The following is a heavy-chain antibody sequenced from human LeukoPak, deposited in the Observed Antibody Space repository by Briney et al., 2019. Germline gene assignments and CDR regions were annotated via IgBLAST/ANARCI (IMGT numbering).Heavy chain of an antibody. D-gene: IGHD2-2*01. CDR2: IYTSGST. J-gene: IGHJ6*03. V-gene: IGHV4-61*02. CDR3: ARGRRVPAAIYYYYYYMDV. CDR1: GGSISSGSYY. Sequence: TSETLTLTCTVSGGSISSGSYYWSWIRQPAGKGLEWIGRIYTSGSTNYNPSLKSRVTISVDTSKNQFSLRLSSVTAADTAVYYCARGRRVPAAIYYYYYYMDVWGKGTTVTISS.